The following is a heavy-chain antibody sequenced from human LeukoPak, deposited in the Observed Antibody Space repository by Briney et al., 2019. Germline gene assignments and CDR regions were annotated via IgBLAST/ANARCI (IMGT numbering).Heavy chain of an antibody. J-gene: IGHJ4*02. CDR2: IYYSGST. V-gene: IGHV4-59*01. CDR1: GGSISSYY. D-gene: IGHD6-6*01. Sequence: PSETLPLTCTVSGGSISSYYWSWIRQPPGKGLEWIGYIYYSGSTNYNPSLKSRVTISIDTSKNQFSLKLSSVTAADTAVYYCARLSIAALSSPDYWGQGTLVTVSS. CDR3: ARLSIAALSSPDY.